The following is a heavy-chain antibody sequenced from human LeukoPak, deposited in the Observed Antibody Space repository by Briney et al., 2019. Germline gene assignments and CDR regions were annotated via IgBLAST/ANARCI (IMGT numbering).Heavy chain of an antibody. CDR3: AKVPRWSAPFDY. CDR2: ISSGSNIV. D-gene: IGHD6-13*01. CDR1: GFTFNSYN. Sequence: GGSLRLSCVASGFTFNSYNMNWVRQAPGKGLEWISYISSGSNIVYYADSVKGRFTISRDNAKNSLYLQMNGLRAEDTAVYYCAKVPRWSAPFDYWGQGTLVTVSS. J-gene: IGHJ4*02. V-gene: IGHV3-48*04.